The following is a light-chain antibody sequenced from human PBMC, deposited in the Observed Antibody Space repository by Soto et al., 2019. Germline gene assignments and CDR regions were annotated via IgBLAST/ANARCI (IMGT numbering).Light chain of an antibody. CDR1: QSVSSSY. CDR2: VAS. V-gene: IGKV3-20*01. Sequence: EIVLTQSPGTLSLSPGERATLSCRASQSVSSSYLAWYQQKPGQAPRLLIYVASSRATGIPDRFSGSGSGTDFTLTISRLEPEDFAVYYCQQYGSSPGTFGQGTQVEIK. CDR3: QQYGSSPGT. J-gene: IGKJ1*01.